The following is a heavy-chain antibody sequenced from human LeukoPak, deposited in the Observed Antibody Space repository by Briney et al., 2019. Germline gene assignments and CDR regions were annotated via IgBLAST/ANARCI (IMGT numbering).Heavy chain of an antibody. J-gene: IGHJ1*01. CDR2: ISYDGSNK. CDR3: ARDTPRPEYFQH. Sequence: PGGSLRLSCAASGFTFSSYDMYWVRQAPGKGLEWVAVISYDGSNKYYADSVKGRFTISRDNSKNTLYLQMNSLRAEDTAVYYCARDTPRPEYFQHWGQGTLVTVSS. CDR1: GFTFSSYD. V-gene: IGHV3-30-3*01.